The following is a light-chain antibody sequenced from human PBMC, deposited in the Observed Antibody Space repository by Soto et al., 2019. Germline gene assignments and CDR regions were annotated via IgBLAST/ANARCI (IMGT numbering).Light chain of an antibody. J-gene: IGKJ5*01. CDR3: QQRQYWPPIT. CDR1: QSVSSY. Sequence: EIGMTQSPGKVSMSXWGGTPLTXXXSQSVSSYLAWYQQKPGQAPRLLIYDTSNRATGVPARFSGSGSGTDFTLTISSLEPEDCAIYYCQQRQYWPPITFGQGTRLEIK. V-gene: IGKV3-11*01. CDR2: DTS.